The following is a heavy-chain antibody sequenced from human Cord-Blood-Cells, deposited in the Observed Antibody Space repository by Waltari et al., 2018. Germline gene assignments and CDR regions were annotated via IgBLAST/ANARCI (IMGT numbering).Heavy chain of an antibody. J-gene: IGHJ4*02. CDR2: ISSSSSYI. V-gene: IGHV3-21*01. CDR3: ARGSTSCYDY. D-gene: IGHD2-2*01. Sequence: EVQLVESGGGLVKPGGSLRLSCAASGFTFSSYSMNWVRQAPGKGPEWVSSISSSSSYIYYADSVKGRFTISRDNAKNSLYLQMNSLRAEDTAVYYCARGSTSCYDYWGQGTLVTVSS. CDR1: GFTFSSYS.